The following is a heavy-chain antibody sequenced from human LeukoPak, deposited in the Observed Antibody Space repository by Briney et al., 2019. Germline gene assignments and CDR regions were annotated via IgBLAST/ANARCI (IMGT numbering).Heavy chain of an antibody. Sequence: SQTLSLTCTVSGGSISSGSYYWSWIRQPAGKGLEWIGRIYSSGSTDYNPSLKSRVTISVDTSKNQFSLKPNSVTAADTAVYYCARDDYGDSGYYYFGMDVWGQGTTVTVSS. CDR1: GGSISSGSYY. CDR3: ARDDYGDSGYYYFGMDV. D-gene: IGHD4-17*01. CDR2: IYSSGST. J-gene: IGHJ6*02. V-gene: IGHV4-61*02.